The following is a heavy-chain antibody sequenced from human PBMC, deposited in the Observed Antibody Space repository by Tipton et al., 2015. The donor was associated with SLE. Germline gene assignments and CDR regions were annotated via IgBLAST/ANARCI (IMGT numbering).Heavy chain of an antibody. D-gene: IGHD4-17*01. CDR1: GGSISSYY. Sequence: TLSLTCTVSGGSISSYYWSWIRQPPGKGLEWIGYIYYSGSTNSNPSLKSRVTLSVDTSKNQFSLKMRSVTAADTAVYYCARGLTVTTNPYFDLWGRGTLVTVSS. V-gene: IGHV4-59*12. J-gene: IGHJ2*01. CDR2: IYYSGST. CDR3: ARGLTVTTNPYFDL.